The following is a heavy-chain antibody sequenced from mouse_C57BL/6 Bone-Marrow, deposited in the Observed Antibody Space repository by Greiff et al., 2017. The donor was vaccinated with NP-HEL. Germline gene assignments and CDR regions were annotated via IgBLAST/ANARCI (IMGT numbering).Heavy chain of an antibody. D-gene: IGHD3-2*02. CDR2: IDPENGDI. V-gene: IGHV14-4*01. Sequence: EVKLMESGAELVRPGASVTLSCTASGFNIKDDYMHWVTQRPDQGLEWIGWIDPENGDIDYASTFTGRVTISADTASNTAYLQRSSLTAEDTADDYCTLIQLRLRNFDYWGQGTTLTVSS. J-gene: IGHJ2*01. CDR3: TLIQLRLRNFDY. CDR1: GFNIKDDY.